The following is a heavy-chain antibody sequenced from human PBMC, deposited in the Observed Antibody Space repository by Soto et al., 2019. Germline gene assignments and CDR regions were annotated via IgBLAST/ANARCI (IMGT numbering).Heavy chain of an antibody. CDR1: GVSITTNGYS. J-gene: IGHJ4*02. Sequence: LSLPCAVSGVSITTNGYSWGWIRQPPGKGLEWIGYIYPSGTIFYNPSLNSRVTISADTSNNQFSLKLTSVTAADTAVYFCATYTAFAKYYFDYWGRGTLVTVSS. D-gene: IGHD3-16*01. CDR2: IYPSGTI. V-gene: IGHV4-30-2*01. CDR3: ATYTAFAKYYFDY.